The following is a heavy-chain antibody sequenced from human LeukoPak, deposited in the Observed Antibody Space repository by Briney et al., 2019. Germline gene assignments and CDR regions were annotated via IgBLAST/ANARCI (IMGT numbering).Heavy chain of an antibody. V-gene: IGHV3-20*04. J-gene: IGHJ6*03. Sequence: PGGSLRLSCAASGFSFDDYGMSWVRQAPGKVLEWVSGINWNGGSTGYADSVKGRFTISRDNAKNSLSLQMNSLRVEDTASYYCARGGISIFGVVIYMDVWGKGTTVTVSS. D-gene: IGHD3-3*01. CDR1: GFSFDDYG. CDR3: ARGGISIFGVVIYMDV. CDR2: INWNGGST.